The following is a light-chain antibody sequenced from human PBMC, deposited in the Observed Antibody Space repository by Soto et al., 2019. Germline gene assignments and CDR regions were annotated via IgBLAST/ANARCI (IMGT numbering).Light chain of an antibody. J-gene: IGKJ5*01. V-gene: IGKV3-20*01. Sequence: DIVLTQSPDTLSLSPGERATLSCRASQAISDNLAWYQHKPGQPPRLLIYDASTRATGIPARFSGGGSGTDFTLTISRLEPEDFALYYCQQYGGSPISFGQGTRLEIK. CDR2: DAS. CDR1: QAISDN. CDR3: QQYGGSPIS.